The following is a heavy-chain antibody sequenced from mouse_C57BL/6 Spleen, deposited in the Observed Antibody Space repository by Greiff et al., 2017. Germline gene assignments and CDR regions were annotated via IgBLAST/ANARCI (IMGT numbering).Heavy chain of an antibody. D-gene: IGHD1-1*01. J-gene: IGHJ4*01. CDR3: ARGYYYGSSYDYAMDY. CDR1: GFSINSDCY. V-gene: IGHV3-3*01. CDR2: TFYSGIT. Sequence: EVMLVESGPSLVRPSQTLSLTCTVTGFSINSDCYWIWIRQFPGNKLEYIGYTFYSGITYYNPSLESRTYITRDTSKNQFSLKLSSVTTEDTATYYCARGYYYGSSYDYAMDYWGQGTSVTVSS.